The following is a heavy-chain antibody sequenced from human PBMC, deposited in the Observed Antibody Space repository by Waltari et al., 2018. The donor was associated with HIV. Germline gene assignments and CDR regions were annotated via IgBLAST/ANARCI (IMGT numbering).Heavy chain of an antibody. D-gene: IGHD3-22*01. J-gene: IGHJ4*02. Sequence: QVQLVQSGAEVKKPGASVKVSCKASGYTFTSYGISWVRQAPGQGLEWMGWSSAYNGNTNDAQKLQGRVTMTTDTSTTTAYMELRSLRSDDTAVYYCARVGTYDSSGYRPFDYWGQGTLVTVSS. CDR1: GYTFTSYG. CDR2: SSAYNGNT. CDR3: ARVGTYDSSGYRPFDY. V-gene: IGHV1-18*01.